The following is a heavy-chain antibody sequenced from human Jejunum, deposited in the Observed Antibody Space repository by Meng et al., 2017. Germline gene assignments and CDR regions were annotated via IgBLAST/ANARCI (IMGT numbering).Heavy chain of an antibody. CDR2: ISPSSGGT. Sequence: QVQLVQSGAEVKKPGASVKVSCKTSGYTFTGYNMHWVRQAPGQGLEWMGRISPSSGGTDYAQKFQGRVTMTRDTSISTAYMELSGLRSDDTAVYYCARGHNYGFEYWGQGTLVTVSS. D-gene: IGHD5-18*01. J-gene: IGHJ4*02. CDR1: GYTFTGYN. CDR3: ARGHNYGFEY. V-gene: IGHV1-2*06.